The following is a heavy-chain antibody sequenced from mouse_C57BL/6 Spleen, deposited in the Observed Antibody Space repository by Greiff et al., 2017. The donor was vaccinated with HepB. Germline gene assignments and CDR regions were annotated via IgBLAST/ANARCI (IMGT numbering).Heavy chain of an antibody. CDR1: GYSFTDYN. V-gene: IGHV1-39*01. CDR3: ARMGKRVVAHFDY. Sequence: VQLQQSGPELVKPGASVKISCKASGYSFTDYNMNWVKQSNGKSLEWIGVINPNYGTTSYNQKVKGKATLTVDQSSSTAYMQLNSLTSEDSAVYYWARMGKRVVAHFDYWGQSTTLTVSS. J-gene: IGHJ2*01. D-gene: IGHD1-1*01. CDR2: INPNYGTT.